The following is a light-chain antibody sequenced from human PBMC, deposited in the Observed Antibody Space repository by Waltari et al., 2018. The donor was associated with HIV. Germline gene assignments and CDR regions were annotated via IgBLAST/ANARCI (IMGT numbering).Light chain of an antibody. CDR2: GKN. J-gene: IGLJ3*02. CDR1: SLRSYY. CDR3: NSRDSSGNPGE. Sequence: SSELTQDPAVSVALGQTVRITCQGDSLRSYYASWYQQKPGQAPVLVIYGKNNRPSGIPDRFSGSSSGNTASLTITGAQAEDEADYYCNSRDSSGNPGEFGGGTKLTVL. V-gene: IGLV3-19*01.